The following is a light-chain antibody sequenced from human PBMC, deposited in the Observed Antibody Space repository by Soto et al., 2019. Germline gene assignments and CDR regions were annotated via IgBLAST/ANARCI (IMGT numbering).Light chain of an antibody. V-gene: IGLV2-14*01. CDR3: SSYRSSSTLL. Sequence: QSALTQPASVSGSPGQSITNFCTGTSSDVGGYNYVSWYQQHPGKAPKLIIYEVSNRPSGVSNRFSGSKSGNTASLTISGLQADDEADYYCSSYRSSSTLLFGGGTKVTVL. J-gene: IGLJ2*01. CDR2: EVS. CDR1: SSDVGGYNY.